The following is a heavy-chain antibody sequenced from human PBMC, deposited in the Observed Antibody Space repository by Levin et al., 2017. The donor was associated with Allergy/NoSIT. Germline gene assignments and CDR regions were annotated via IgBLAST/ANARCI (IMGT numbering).Heavy chain of an antibody. Sequence: SETLSLTCTVSGDSISSYYWSWIRQPPGKGLEWIGYIYYSGSTNYNPSLKSRVTISVDTSKNQFSLKLSSVTAADTAVYYCARALSGYDPGYRFWYFALWGRGTLVTVSS. D-gene: IGHD3-9*01. CDR1: GDSISSYY. CDR2: IYYSGST. V-gene: IGHV4-59*01. CDR3: ARALSGYDPGYRFWYFAL. J-gene: IGHJ2*01.